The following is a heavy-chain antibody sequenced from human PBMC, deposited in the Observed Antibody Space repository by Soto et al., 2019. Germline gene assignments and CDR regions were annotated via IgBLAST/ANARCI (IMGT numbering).Heavy chain of an antibody. CDR2: ISGSGGST. CDR1: GFTFSSYA. Sequence: LRLSCAASGFTFSSYAMSWVRQAPGKGLEWVSAISGSGGSTYYADSVKGRFTISRDNSKNTLYLQMNSLRAEDTAVYYCAKFKGITGTTSYFDYWGQGTLVTVSS. V-gene: IGHV3-23*01. D-gene: IGHD1-20*01. J-gene: IGHJ4*02. CDR3: AKFKGITGTTSYFDY.